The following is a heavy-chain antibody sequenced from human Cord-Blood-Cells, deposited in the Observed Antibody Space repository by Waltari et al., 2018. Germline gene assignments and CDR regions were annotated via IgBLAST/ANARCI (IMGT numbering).Heavy chain of an antibody. J-gene: IGHJ3*02. CDR3: ARDGGTICSGGSCYGDAFDI. D-gene: IGHD2-15*01. V-gene: IGHV3-33*01. Sequence: QVQLVESGGGVVQPGRSLRLSCAASGFTFSSYGMHWVRQAPGKGREWVAVIWYDGSNKYYADSVKGRFTISRDNSKNTLYLQMNSLRAEDTAVYYCARDGGTICSGGSCYGDAFDIWGQGTMVTVSS. CDR1: GFTFSSYG. CDR2: IWYDGSNK.